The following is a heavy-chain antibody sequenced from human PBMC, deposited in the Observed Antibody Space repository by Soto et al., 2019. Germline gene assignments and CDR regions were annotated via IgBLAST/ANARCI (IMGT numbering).Heavy chain of an antibody. CDR1: GYSFTDYW. D-gene: IGHD3-3*01. J-gene: IGHJ5*02. CDR3: AREPYYDFPWFDP. CDR2: IDPRDSYI. V-gene: IGHV5-10-1*01. Sequence: PGESLKISCKASGYSFTDYWISWVRQMPGKGLEWMGRIDPRDSYINYSPSFQGLVTMSADKSISTVYLQWSSLKASGTAVYYCAREPYYDFPWFDPWGQGTLVTVSS.